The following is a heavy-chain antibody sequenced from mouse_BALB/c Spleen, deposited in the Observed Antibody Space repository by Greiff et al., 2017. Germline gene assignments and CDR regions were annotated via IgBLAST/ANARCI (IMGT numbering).Heavy chain of an antibody. CDR3: ARDPYYDYDYAMDY. Sequence: VQLQESGPGLVAPSQSLSITCTVSGFSLTSYGVHWVRQPPGKGLEWLGVIWAGGSTNYNSALMSRLSISKDNSKSQVFLKMNSLQTDDTAMYYCARDPYYDYDYAMDYWGQGTSVTVSS. CDR2: IWAGGST. D-gene: IGHD2-4*01. V-gene: IGHV2-9*02. CDR1: GFSLTSYG. J-gene: IGHJ4*01.